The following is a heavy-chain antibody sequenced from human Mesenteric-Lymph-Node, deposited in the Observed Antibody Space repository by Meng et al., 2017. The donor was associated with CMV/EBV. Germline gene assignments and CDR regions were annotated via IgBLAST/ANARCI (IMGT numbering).Heavy chain of an antibody. CDR1: GFTFSSYA. Sequence: SCAASGFTFSSYAMSWVRQAPGKGLEWVSAISGSGGSTYYADSVKGRFTISRDNSKNTLYLQMNSLRAEDTAVYYCAKVPGIAVAVDYWGQGTLVTVSS. D-gene: IGHD6-19*01. J-gene: IGHJ4*02. CDR2: ISGSGGST. V-gene: IGHV3-23*01. CDR3: AKVPGIAVAVDY.